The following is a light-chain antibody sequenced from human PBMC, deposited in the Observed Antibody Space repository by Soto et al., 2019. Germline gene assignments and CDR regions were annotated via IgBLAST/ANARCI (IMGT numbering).Light chain of an antibody. CDR3: QQYYAYPLT. V-gene: IGKV1-16*02. J-gene: IGKJ4*01. CDR2: AAS. Sequence: DIQMTQSPSSLSASVGDRVTLTCRASQGISNYLAGFQQKPGKAPKALTYAASDLQSGVPSKFSGSGSGTYFTLTISSLQPEDFATYYCQQYYAYPLTFGGGTKVEI. CDR1: QGISNY.